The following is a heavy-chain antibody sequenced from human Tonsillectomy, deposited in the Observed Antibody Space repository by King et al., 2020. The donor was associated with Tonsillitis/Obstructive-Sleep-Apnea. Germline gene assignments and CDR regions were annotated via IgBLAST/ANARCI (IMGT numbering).Heavy chain of an antibody. D-gene: IGHD2-8*01. J-gene: IGHJ4*02. CDR3: ARGIVQMVYATFDY. CDR1: GESFSGYY. CDR2: IKHSGST. Sequence: VQLQQWGAGLLKPSETLSLTCAVYGESFSGYYWSWIRQPPGKGLEWIGEIKHSGSTNYNPSLKSRVTISVDTSKNHCSLKLSSVTAADTAVYYCARGIVQMVYATFDYWGQGTLVTVSS. V-gene: IGHV4-34*01.